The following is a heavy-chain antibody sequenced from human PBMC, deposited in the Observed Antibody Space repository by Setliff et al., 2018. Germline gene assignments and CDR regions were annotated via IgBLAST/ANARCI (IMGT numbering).Heavy chain of an antibody. J-gene: IGHJ6*03. Sequence: PSETLSLTCTVSGGSISSGGYYWSWIRQHPGKGLEWIGYIYYSGSTYYNPSLKRRVTISVDTSKNQFSLKLSSVTAADTAVYYCASNALPHYDYSNYEGLYDYYYYMDVWGKGTTVTVSS. V-gene: IGHV4-31*03. CDR1: GGSISSGGYY. CDR3: ASNALPHYDYSNYEGLYDYYYYMDV. D-gene: IGHD4-4*01. CDR2: IYYSGST.